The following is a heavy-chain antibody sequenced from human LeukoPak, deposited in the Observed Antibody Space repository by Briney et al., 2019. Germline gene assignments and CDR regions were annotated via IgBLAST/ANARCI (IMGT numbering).Heavy chain of an antibody. CDR2: INHSGST. Sequence: PSETLSLTCAVYGGSFSGYYWSWIRQPPGKGLEWIGEINHSGSTNYNPSLKSRVTISVDTSKNQFSLKLSSVTAADTAAYYCARRHPAYYYDSSGFYWGQGTLVTVSS. CDR1: GGSFSGYY. J-gene: IGHJ4*02. CDR3: ARRHPAYYYDSSGFY. D-gene: IGHD3-22*01. V-gene: IGHV4-34*01.